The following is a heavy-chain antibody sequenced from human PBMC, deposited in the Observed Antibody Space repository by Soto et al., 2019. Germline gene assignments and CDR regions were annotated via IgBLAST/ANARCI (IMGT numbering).Heavy chain of an antibody. CDR3: ANGTDGGHTHRSAEY. CDR1: GFTFSNYG. J-gene: IGHJ4*02. V-gene: IGHV3-30*18. Sequence: GGSLRLSCAASGFTFSNYGMHWVRQAPGKGLEWVAVIRNDGSNEYYADSVKGRFTISRDNPKHTLYLQMNSLRAEDTAVYYCANGTDGGHTHRSAEYWGQGALVTVSS. CDR2: IRNDGSNE. D-gene: IGHD3-16*01.